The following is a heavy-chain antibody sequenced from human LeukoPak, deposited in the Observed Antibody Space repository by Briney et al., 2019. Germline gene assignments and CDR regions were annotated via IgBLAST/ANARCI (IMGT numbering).Heavy chain of an antibody. J-gene: IGHJ4*01. CDR2: INHSGST. V-gene: IGHV4-34*01. Sequence: SETLSLTCAVYGGSFSGYYWSWIRQPPGKGLEWIGEINHSGSTNYNPSLKSRVTISVDTSKNQFSLKLSSVTAADTAVYYCARGRGDYCDSSGYYSGYWGQGTLVTVSS. CDR3: ARGRGDYCDSSGYYSGY. D-gene: IGHD3-22*01. CDR1: GGSFSGYY.